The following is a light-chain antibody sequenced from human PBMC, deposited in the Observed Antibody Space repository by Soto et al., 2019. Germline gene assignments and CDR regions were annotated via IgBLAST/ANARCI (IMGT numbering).Light chain of an antibody. Sequence: QPVLTQPPSASGTPGQRVTISCSGSISNIGGNTVNWYQQLPGTAPKLLMYTNNQRPSGVPDRFSGSESGTSASLAISGLQSEDEADYYCAAWDDSLNGVVFGGGTKLTVL. CDR3: AAWDDSLNGVV. V-gene: IGLV1-44*01. CDR2: TNN. CDR1: ISNIGGNT. J-gene: IGLJ2*01.